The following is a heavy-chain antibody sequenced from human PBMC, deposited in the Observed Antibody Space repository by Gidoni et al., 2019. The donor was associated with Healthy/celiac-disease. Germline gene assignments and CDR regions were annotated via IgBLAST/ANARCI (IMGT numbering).Heavy chain of an antibody. V-gene: IGHV3-48*03. CDR3: ARGTFGVVTAPPDY. J-gene: IGHJ4*02. Sequence: EVQLVESGGGLVQPGGSLRLSCAASGFTFSSYEMNWVRQAPGKGLEWVSYISSSGSTIYYADSVKGRFTISRDNAKNSLYLQMNSLRAEDTAVYYCARGTFGVVTAPPDYWGQGTLVTVSS. CDR1: GFTFSSYE. D-gene: IGHD3-3*01. CDR2: ISSSGSTI.